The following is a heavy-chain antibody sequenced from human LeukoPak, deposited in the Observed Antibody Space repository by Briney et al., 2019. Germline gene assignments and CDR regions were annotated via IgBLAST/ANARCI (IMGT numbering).Heavy chain of an antibody. CDR2: ISYDGSNK. V-gene: IGHV3-30-3*01. CDR3: ARAPARGWADAFDI. Sequence: QPGGSLRLSCAASGFTFSSYAMHWVRQAPGKGLEWVAVISYDGSNKYYADSVKGRFTISRDNSKNTLYLQMNSLRAEDTAVYYCARAPARGWADAFDIWGQGTMVTVSS. J-gene: IGHJ3*02. D-gene: IGHD3-10*01. CDR1: GFTFSSYA.